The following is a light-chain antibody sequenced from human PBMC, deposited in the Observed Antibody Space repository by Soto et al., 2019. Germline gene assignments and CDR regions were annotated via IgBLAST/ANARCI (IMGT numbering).Light chain of an antibody. J-gene: IGLJ1*01. CDR2: ENN. Sequence: QSVLTQPPSVSEAPGQRVTISCTGSSSNIGAGYEAHWYQQVPGTAPKLLIYENNNRPSGVPDRFSGSKSGTSASLAITGLEAEDEAEYYCQSCDCSLSGYVFGTGTKLTVL. V-gene: IGLV1-40*01. CDR1: SSNIGAGYE. CDR3: QSCDCSLSGYV.